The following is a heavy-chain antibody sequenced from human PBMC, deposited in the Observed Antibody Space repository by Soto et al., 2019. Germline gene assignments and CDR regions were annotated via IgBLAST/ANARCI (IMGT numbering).Heavy chain of an antibody. CDR3: ARFTTTRDNWFDP. D-gene: IGHD3-22*01. J-gene: IGHJ5*02. V-gene: IGHV1-69*02. Sequence: ASVKVSCKASGGTFSSYTISWVRQAPGQGLEWMGRIIPILGIANYAQKFQGRVTITADKSTSTAYMELSSLRSEDTAVYYCARFTTTRDNWFDPWGQGTLVTVSS. CDR2: IIPILGIA. CDR1: GGTFSSYT.